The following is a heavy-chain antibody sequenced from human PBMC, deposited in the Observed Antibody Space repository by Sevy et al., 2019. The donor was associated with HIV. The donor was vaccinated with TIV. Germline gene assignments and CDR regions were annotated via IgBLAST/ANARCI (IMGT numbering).Heavy chain of an antibody. CDR3: AKLETVYYYGMDV. J-gene: IGHJ6*02. Sequence: LETLSLTCNVSGGSISSSYYWGWIRQPPGKGLEWIGSIYYTGSTYYKTSLKSRITVTVDRSKNQLSLRLTTVTAADTAVYYCAKLETVYYYGMDVWGQGIMVTVSS. CDR1: GGSISSSYY. CDR2: IYYTGST. D-gene: IGHD1-1*01. V-gene: IGHV4-39*01.